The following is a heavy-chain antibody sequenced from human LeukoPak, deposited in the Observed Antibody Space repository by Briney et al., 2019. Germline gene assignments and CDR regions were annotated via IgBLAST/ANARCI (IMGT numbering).Heavy chain of an antibody. CDR1: GFTFSSYS. D-gene: IGHD3-10*02. CDR2: INQDGSAK. CDR3: ARGLMF. V-gene: IGHV3-7*03. J-gene: IGHJ4*02. Sequence: GGSLRLSCAAFGFTFSSYSMNWVRQAPGKGLEWVANINQDGSAKYYVDSVKGRFTISRDNAKNSLSLQMNSLRAEDTAVYYCARGLMFWGQGTLVTVSS.